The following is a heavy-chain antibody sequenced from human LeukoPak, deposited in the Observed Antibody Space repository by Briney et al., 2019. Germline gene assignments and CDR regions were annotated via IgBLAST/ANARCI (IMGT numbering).Heavy chain of an antibody. Sequence: PSETLSLTCAVYGGSFSGYCWSWIRQPPGKGLEWIGEINHSGCTNYNPSLKSRVTISVDTSKNQFSLKLSSVTAADTAVYYCARSYDFWRKYNNWFVPWGQGTLVTVSS. D-gene: IGHD3-3*01. CDR3: ARSYDFWRKYNNWFVP. J-gene: IGHJ5*02. CDR1: GGSFSGYC. V-gene: IGHV4-34*01. CDR2: INHSGCT.